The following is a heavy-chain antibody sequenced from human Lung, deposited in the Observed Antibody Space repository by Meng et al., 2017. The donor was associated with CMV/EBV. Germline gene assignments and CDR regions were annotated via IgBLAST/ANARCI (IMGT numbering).Heavy chain of an antibody. CDR1: GGSFSHNY. J-gene: IGHJ4*02. CDR2: VNHRGSS. CDR3: AREAAGDYDSSGAVDY. Sequence: SETLSLXCAVPGGSFSHNYWSWIRQPPGKGLEWIGEVNHRGSSNYNPSLMSRVTISVDTSKKQCSLKMSSVTAADTAVYYCAREAAGDYDSSGAVDYWGQGTLVTVSS. D-gene: IGHD3-22*01. V-gene: IGHV4-34*01.